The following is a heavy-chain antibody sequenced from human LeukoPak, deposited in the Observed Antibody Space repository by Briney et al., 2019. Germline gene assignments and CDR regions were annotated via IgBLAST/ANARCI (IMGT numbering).Heavy chain of an antibody. Sequence: SETLSLTCTVSGGSISSSSYYWGWIRQPPGKGLEWIGSVYYTGASYYNPSLKSRVTISIDKSKNHFSLNLTSVTAADTAVYYCARGAPPQNWGQGALVTVSS. CDR3: ARGAPPQN. CDR2: VYYTGAS. V-gene: IGHV4-39*07. J-gene: IGHJ4*02. CDR1: GGSISSSSYY.